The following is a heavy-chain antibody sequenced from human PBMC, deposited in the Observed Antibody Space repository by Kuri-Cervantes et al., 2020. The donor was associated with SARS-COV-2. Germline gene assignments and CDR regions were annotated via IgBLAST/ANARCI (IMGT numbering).Heavy chain of an antibody. V-gene: IGHV4-61*05. D-gene: IGHD2-15*01. Sequence: GSLRLSCTVSGGSISSSSYYWGWIRQPPGKGLEWIGYIYYSGSTNYNPSLKSRVTISVDTSKNQFSLKLSSVTAADTAVYYCARRGMGCSGGSCYPNYYYYGMDVWGQGTTVTVSS. CDR2: IYYSGST. CDR1: GGSISSSSYY. J-gene: IGHJ6*02. CDR3: ARRGMGCSGGSCYPNYYYYGMDV.